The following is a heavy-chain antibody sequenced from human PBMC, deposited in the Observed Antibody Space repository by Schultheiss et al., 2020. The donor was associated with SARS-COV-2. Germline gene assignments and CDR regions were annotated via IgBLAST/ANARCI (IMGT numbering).Heavy chain of an antibody. CDR2: ISSSSSYI. Sequence: GGSLRLSCAASGFTFSSYSMNWVRQAPGKGLEWVSSISSSSSYIYYADSVKGRFTISRENAKNSLYLQMNSLRAGDTAVYYCARARSSSDAFDIWGQGTMVTVSS. V-gene: IGHV3-21*01. D-gene: IGHD6-19*01. J-gene: IGHJ3*02. CDR3: ARARSSSDAFDI. CDR1: GFTFSSYS.